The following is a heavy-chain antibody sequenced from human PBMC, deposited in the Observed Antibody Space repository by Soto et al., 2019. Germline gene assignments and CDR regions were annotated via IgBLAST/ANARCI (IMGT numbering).Heavy chain of an antibody. Sequence: QVQLVESGGGVVQPGRSLRLSCTASGFTFSSYGMHWVRQAPGKGLEWVAVISYDGSNKYYADSVKGRFTISRDNSENTLYLQMNSLGAEDTAVYYCAKDRQYCSGGSCYYMDVWGKGTTVTVSS. D-gene: IGHD2-15*01. CDR1: GFTFSSYG. V-gene: IGHV3-30*18. CDR3: AKDRQYCSGGSCYYMDV. CDR2: ISYDGSNK. J-gene: IGHJ6*03.